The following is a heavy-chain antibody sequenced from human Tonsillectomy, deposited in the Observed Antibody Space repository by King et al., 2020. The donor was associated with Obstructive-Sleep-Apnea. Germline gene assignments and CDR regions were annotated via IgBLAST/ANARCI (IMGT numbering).Heavy chain of an antibody. CDR3: ARDYYGSGSLDY. D-gene: IGHD3-10*01. J-gene: IGHJ4*02. CDR2: ISSSSSYM. Sequence: VQLVESGGGLVKPGGSLRLSCAASGFTFSSYSMNWVRQAPGKGLEWVSSISSSSSYMSYADSVKGRFTISRENAKNSLYLQMNSLRAEDTAVYYCARDYYGSGSLDYWGQGTLVTVSS. V-gene: IGHV3-21*01. CDR1: GFTFSSYS.